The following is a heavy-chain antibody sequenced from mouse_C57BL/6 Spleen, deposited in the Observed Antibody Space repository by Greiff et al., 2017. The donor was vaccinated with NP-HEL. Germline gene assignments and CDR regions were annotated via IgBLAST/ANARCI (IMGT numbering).Heavy chain of an antibody. Sequence: VQLQQSGAELVKPGASVKMSCKASGYTFTSYWITWVKQRPGQGLEWIGDIYPGSGSTNYNEKFKSKATLTVDTSSSPAYMQLSSLTSEDSAVYYCARGGKGTGYFDYWGQGTTLTVSS. J-gene: IGHJ2*01. CDR3: ARGGKGTGYFDY. D-gene: IGHD1-1*02. CDR1: GYTFTSYW. V-gene: IGHV1-55*01. CDR2: IYPGSGST.